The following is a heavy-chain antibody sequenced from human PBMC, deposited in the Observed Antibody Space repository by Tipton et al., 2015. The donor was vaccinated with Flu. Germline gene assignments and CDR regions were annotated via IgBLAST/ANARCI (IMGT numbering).Heavy chain of an antibody. V-gene: IGHV3-7*01. Sequence: LSLTCAASGFTFSSYWMSCVRQAPGKGLEWVSNIKQDGSEKYYVDSVKGRFTISRDNAKNSLYLQMNSLRAEDTAVYYCARRVGATGLIVWGAFDIWGQGTMVTVSS. CDR3: ARRVGATGLIVWGAFDI. CDR1: GFTFSSYW. D-gene: IGHD1-26*01. J-gene: IGHJ3*02. CDR2: IKQDGSEK.